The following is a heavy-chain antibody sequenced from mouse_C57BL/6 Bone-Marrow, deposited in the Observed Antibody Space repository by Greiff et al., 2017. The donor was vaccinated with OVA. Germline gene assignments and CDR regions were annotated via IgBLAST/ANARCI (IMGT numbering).Heavy chain of an antibody. CDR1: GFNIKDDY. V-gene: IGHV14-4*01. Sequence: VQLQQSGAELVRPGASVKLSCTASGFNIKDDYMHWVKQRPEQGLEWIGWIDPENGDTEYASKFQGKATITADTSSTTAYLQLSSLTSEDTAVYYCTAIATVVEGYWGQGTTVTVSS. CDR3: TAIATVVEGY. CDR2: IDPENGDT. J-gene: IGHJ4*01. D-gene: IGHD1-1*01.